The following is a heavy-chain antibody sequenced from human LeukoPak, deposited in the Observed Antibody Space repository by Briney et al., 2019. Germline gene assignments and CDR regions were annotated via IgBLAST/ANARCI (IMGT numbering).Heavy chain of an antibody. D-gene: IGHD3-10*01. CDR3: ARGENFYGSGSHYRLLDF. CDR2: INWNGGST. CDR1: GFTFDEHG. J-gene: IGHJ4*02. Sequence: GGSLRLSCAASGFTFDEHGMSWVRQAPGKGLEWVSGINWNGGSTGYADSVKGRFTISRDNAKNSLYLQMNSLRAEDTALYYCARGENFYGSGSHYRLLDFWGQGTLVTVSS. V-gene: IGHV3-20*04.